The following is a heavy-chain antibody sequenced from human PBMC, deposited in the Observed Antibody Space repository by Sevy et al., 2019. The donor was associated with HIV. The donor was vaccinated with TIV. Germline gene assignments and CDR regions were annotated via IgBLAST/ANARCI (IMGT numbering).Heavy chain of an antibody. D-gene: IGHD3-9*01. CDR2: INPSGGST. Sequence: ASVKVSCKASGYTFTSQYMHWVRQAPGQGLEWMGIINPSGGSTSYAQKFQGRVTMTRDTSTSAVYMELSSLRSEDTAVYYCARDSDNYDILTGYYPFDYWGQGTLVTVSS. CDR3: ARDSDNYDILTGYYPFDY. CDR1: GYTFTSQY. J-gene: IGHJ4*02. V-gene: IGHV1-46*01.